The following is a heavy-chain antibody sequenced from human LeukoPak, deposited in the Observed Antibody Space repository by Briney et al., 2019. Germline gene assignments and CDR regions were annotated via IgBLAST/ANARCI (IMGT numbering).Heavy chain of an antibody. Sequence: ASVKVSCEASGYTFTSYGISWVRQAPGQGLEWMGWISAYNGNTNYAQKLQGRVTMTTDTSTSTAYMELRSLRSDDTAVYYCARDFADFWSGYSIYYYYGMDVWGQGTTVTVSS. D-gene: IGHD3-3*01. J-gene: IGHJ6*02. CDR2: ISAYNGNT. V-gene: IGHV1-18*01. CDR1: GYTFTSYG. CDR3: ARDFADFWSGYSIYYYYGMDV.